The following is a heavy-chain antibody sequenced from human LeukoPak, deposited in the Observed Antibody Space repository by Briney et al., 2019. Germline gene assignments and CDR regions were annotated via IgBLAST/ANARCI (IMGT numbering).Heavy chain of an antibody. CDR3: VREYYDSSGYYYSPYYFDY. CDR2: ISSNGGST. V-gene: IGHV3-64D*06. J-gene: IGHJ4*02. D-gene: IGHD3-22*01. Sequence: GGSLRLSCSASGFTFSSYAMHWVRQAPGKGLEYVSAISSNGGSTYYADSVKGRFTISRDNSKNTLYLQMSSLRAEDTAVYCCVREYYDSSGYYYSPYYFDYWGQGTLVTVSS. CDR1: GFTFSSYA.